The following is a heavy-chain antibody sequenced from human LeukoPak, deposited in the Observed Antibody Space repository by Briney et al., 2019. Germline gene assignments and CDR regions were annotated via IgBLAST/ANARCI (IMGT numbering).Heavy chain of an antibody. V-gene: IGHV3-66*01. D-gene: IGHD3-10*01. CDR2: IYSGGST. CDR1: GFTASSNY. J-gene: IGHJ3*02. Sequence: GGSLRLSCAASGFTASSNYMSWVRQAPGKGLEWVSVIYSGGSTYYADSVKGRFTISRDNSKNTLYLQMNSLRAEDTAVYYCARDTVTYYYGSGSAPGAFDIWGQGTMVTVSS. CDR3: ARDTVTYYYGSGSAPGAFDI.